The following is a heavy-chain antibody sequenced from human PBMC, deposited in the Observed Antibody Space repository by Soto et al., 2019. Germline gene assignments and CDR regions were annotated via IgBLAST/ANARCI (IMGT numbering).Heavy chain of an antibody. CDR1: GFPFSTYA. CDR3: AKGYSYVRRSGYMDV. V-gene: IGHV3-23*01. CDR2: ISGSGGTT. J-gene: IGHJ6*03. D-gene: IGHD5-18*01. Sequence: GGSLRLSCAASGFPFSTYAMSWVRQAPGKGLEWVSAISGSGGTTYYADSVKGRSTISRDNSKNTLYLQMNSLRAEDTAVYYCAKGYSYVRRSGYMDVWGKGTTVTVSS.